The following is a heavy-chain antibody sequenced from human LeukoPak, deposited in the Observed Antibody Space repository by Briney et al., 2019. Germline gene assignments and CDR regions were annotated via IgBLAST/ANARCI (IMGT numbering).Heavy chain of an antibody. CDR1: GFTFSSYE. J-gene: IGHJ4*02. D-gene: IGHD3-10*01. V-gene: IGHV3-48*03. CDR2: ITSSGSTI. Sequence: GGSLRLSCAASGFTFSSYEMNWVRQAPGKRLEWISYITSSGSTIYYADSVKGRFTISRDNSENTLYLIMSSLRAEDTAVFYCARSTFEGGYFDYWGQGALVTVSS. CDR3: ARSTFEGGYFDY.